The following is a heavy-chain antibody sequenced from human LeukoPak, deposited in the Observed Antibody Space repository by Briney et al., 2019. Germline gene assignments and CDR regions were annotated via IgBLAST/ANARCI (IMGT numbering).Heavy chain of an antibody. D-gene: IGHD5-18*01. J-gene: IGHJ4*02. Sequence: PGGSLRLSCAASGFTVSSNYMNWVRQAPGKGLEWVSLIYSDGSTYYADSVKGRFTISRDNSKNTLYLQMNSLRAEDTAVYYCARDPRGYSYGYFDYWGQGTLVTVSS. CDR3: ARDPRGYSYGYFDY. CDR2: IYSDGST. CDR1: GFTVSSNY. V-gene: IGHV3-66*01.